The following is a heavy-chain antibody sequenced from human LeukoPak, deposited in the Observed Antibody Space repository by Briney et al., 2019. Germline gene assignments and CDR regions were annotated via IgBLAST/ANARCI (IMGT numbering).Heavy chain of an antibody. CDR3: ARDCVYCTRATCSSHLPEPPSLDY. V-gene: IGHV3-33*08. CDR2: IWFDESNK. Sequence: GGSLRLSCAASGFTFSSYGMHRVRQAPGKGLEWLAFIWFDESNKFYAASVKGRFTISRDNSKNTLYLQMNSLRAEDTAVYYCARDCVYCTRATCSSHLPEPPSLDYWGQGTLVTVSS. J-gene: IGHJ4*02. CDR1: GFTFSSYG. D-gene: IGHD2-2*01.